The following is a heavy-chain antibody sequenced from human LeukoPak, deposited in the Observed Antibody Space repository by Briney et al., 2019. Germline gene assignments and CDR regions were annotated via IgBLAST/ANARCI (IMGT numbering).Heavy chain of an antibody. D-gene: IGHD2-2*01. V-gene: IGHV4-59*01. J-gene: IGHJ6*03. Sequence: SETLSLTCTVSGGSISSYYWSWIRQPPGRGLEWIGYIYYSGSTNYNPSLKSRVTISVDTSKNQFSLKLSSVTAADTAVYYCARDCSSTSCYHSGYYYYYMGVWGKGTTVTVSS. CDR3: ARDCSSTSCYHSGYYYYYMGV. CDR2: IYYSGST. CDR1: GGSISSYY.